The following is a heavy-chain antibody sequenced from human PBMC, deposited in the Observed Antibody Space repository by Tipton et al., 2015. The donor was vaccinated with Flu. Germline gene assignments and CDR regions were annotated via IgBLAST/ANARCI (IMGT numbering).Heavy chain of an antibody. J-gene: IGHJ5*02. CDR3: ANGRGAASPSGVVDT. V-gene: IGHV4-4*07. D-gene: IGHD3-10*01. Sequence: TLSLTCTVSGGSINSHYWSWIRQPAGKGLEWIGRVYTSGNTIYNPSLKSRVTMSLDASKNQFSLSLTSVTAADSAVYFCANGRGAASPSGVVDTWGQGTLVTVSS. CDR1: GGSINSHY. CDR2: VYTSGNT.